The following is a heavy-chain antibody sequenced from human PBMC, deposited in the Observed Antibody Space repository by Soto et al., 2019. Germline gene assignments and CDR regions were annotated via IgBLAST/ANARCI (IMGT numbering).Heavy chain of an antibody. CDR3: ARDRGYCGGNSCYNPLFDF. CDR1: GYSFSSYA. J-gene: IGHJ4*02. CDR2: INAGNGNT. D-gene: IGHD2-21*01. V-gene: IGHV1-3*01. Sequence: QVQLVQSGAEVKEPGASVKVSCKASGYSFSSYAMHWVRQAPGQRLEWMGWINAGNGNTKYPQKFQGRVTITRDTAESTVYMELSSLRAEDTAVYYCARDRGYCGGNSCYNPLFDFWGQGTLVTVSS.